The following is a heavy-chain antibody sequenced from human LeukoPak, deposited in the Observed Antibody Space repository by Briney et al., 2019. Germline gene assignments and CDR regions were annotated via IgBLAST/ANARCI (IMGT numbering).Heavy chain of an antibody. Sequence: ASVKVSCKASGYTFTSYGISWVRQAPGQGLEWMGWISAYNGNTNYAQKRQGRVTMTTDTSTSTAYMELRSLRSDDTAVYYCARVAILWFGETGYFDYWGQGTLVTVSS. J-gene: IGHJ4*02. CDR3: ARVAILWFGETGYFDY. D-gene: IGHD3-10*01. V-gene: IGHV1-18*01. CDR1: GYTFTSYG. CDR2: ISAYNGNT.